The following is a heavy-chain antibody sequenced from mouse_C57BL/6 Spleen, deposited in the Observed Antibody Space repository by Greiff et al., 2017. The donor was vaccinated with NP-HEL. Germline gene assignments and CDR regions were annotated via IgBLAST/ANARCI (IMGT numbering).Heavy chain of an antibody. D-gene: IGHD1-3*01. J-gene: IGHJ3*01. V-gene: IGHV1-50*01. Sequence: QVQLQQPGAELVKPGASVKLSCKASGYTFTSYWMQWVKQRPGQGLEWIGEIDPSDSYTNYNQKFKGKATLTVDTSSSTAYMQLSSLTSEDSAVYYCATKLDWGQGTLVTVSA. CDR3: ATKLD. CDR2: IDPSDSYT. CDR1: GYTFTSYW.